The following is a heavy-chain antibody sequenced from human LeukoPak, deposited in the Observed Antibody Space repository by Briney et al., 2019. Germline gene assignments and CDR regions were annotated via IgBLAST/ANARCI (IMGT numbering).Heavy chain of an antibody. J-gene: IGHJ6*02. V-gene: IGHV3-49*04. CDR1: GFTFGDHA. D-gene: IGHD5-18*01. CDR2: IRSKAYGGTT. CDR3: TRGPIHLWLYCGMDV. Sequence: PGRSLRLPCSASGFTFGDHAMSWVRQAPGKGLEWVGFIRSKAYGGTTEYPASVKGRFTISRDDSISIAYLQMNSLKTEDTAVYYCTRGPIHLWLYCGMDVWGQGTTVIVSS.